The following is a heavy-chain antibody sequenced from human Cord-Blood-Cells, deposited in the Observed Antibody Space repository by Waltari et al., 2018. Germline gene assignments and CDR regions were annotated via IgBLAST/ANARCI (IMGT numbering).Heavy chain of an antibody. CDR3: ARDNGIAADAFDI. D-gene: IGHD6-13*01. Sequence: QVQLQESGPGLVKPSQTLSLTCTVSGGSISSGGYYWSWIRQHPGKGLEWIGYIDYSGSTYYNPSLKSRVTISGDTSKNQFSLKLSSVTAADTAVYYCARDNGIAADAFDIWGQGTMVTVSS. CDR2: IDYSGST. J-gene: IGHJ3*02. V-gene: IGHV4-31*03. CDR1: GGSISSGGYY.